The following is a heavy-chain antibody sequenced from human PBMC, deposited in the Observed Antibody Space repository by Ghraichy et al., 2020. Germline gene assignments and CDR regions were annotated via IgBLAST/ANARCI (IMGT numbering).Heavy chain of an antibody. D-gene: IGHD7-27*01. Sequence: SCAVSGGSISSGGYSWSWIRQPPGKGLEWIGYIYHSGSTYYNPSLKSRVTISVDRSKNQFSLKLSSVTAADTAVYYCARGNWDYWYFDLWGRGTLVTVSS. CDR1: GGSISSGGYS. V-gene: IGHV4-30-2*01. CDR3: ARGNWDYWYFDL. J-gene: IGHJ2*01. CDR2: IYHSGST.